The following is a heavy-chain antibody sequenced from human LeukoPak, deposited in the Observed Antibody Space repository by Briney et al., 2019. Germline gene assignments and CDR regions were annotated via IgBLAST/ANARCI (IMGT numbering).Heavy chain of an antibody. CDR2: LSGSGGTT. CDR3: AKGGSTSRVTTSRVVFGYYYYLDV. CDR1: GFTFSSYA. Sequence: GGSLRLSCAASGFTFSSYAMSWVRQAPGKGLEWVSSLSGSGGTTYLADSVKGRFSISRDNSKNTLYLQLNSLRAEDTAVYYCAKGGSTSRVTTSRVVFGYYYYLDVWGKGTPVTVSS. V-gene: IGHV3-23*01. J-gene: IGHJ6*03. D-gene: IGHD4-17*01.